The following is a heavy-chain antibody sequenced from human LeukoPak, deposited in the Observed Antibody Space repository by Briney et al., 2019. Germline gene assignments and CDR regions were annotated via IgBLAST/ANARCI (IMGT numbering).Heavy chain of an antibody. CDR3: ARDNSSGYYYVEYYFDY. Sequence: GGSLRLSCAASGFTVSSNYMSWVRQAPGKGLEWVSVIYSGGSTYYADSVKGRFTISRDNSKNTLYLQMSSLRAEDTAVYYCARDNSSGYYYVEYYFDYWGQGTLVTVSS. V-gene: IGHV3-53*05. J-gene: IGHJ4*02. CDR1: GFTVSSNY. CDR2: IYSGGST. D-gene: IGHD3-22*01.